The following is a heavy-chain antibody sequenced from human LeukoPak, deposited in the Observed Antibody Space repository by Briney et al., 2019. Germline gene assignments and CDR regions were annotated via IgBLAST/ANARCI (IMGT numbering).Heavy chain of an antibody. J-gene: IGHJ6*02. CDR2: INHSGST. Sequence: PSETLSLTCAVYGGSFSGYHWSWIRQPPGKGLEWIGEINHSGSTNYNPSLKSRVTISVDTSKNQFSLKLSSVTAADTAVYYCARSGSYRYYYYYGMDVWGQGTTVTVSS. V-gene: IGHV4-34*01. CDR3: ARSGSYRYYYYYGMDV. D-gene: IGHD1-26*01. CDR1: GGSFSGYH.